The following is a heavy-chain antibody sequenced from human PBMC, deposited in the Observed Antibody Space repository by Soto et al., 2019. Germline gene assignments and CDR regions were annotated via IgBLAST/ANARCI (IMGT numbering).Heavy chain of an antibody. V-gene: IGHV1-3*01. CDR2: IMVSNGSP. Sequence: QVQLVQSGAEVKEPGASVRVSCKASGYTFTSHTLHWARQAPGQGLEWMGWIMVSNGSPRYAPQFQGRVTFGRDTSATTAYMELSSLTSEDTAVYYCAREPEDGVPGDYWGQGTLVVVSS. D-gene: IGHD3-3*01. J-gene: IGHJ4*02. CDR1: GYTFTSHT. CDR3: AREPEDGVPGDY.